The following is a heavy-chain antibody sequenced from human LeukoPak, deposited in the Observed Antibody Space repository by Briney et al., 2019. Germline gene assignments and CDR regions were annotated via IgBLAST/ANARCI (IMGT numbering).Heavy chain of an antibody. CDR1: GYTFTSYG. Sequence: ASVKVSCKASGYTFTSYGISWVRQAPGQRLEWMGWISAYNGNTNYAQKLQGRVTMTTDTSTSTAYMELRSLRSDDTAVYYCARDRAGIAAAGSFDYWGQGTLVTVSS. V-gene: IGHV1-18*01. D-gene: IGHD6-13*01. CDR3: ARDRAGIAAAGSFDY. J-gene: IGHJ4*02. CDR2: ISAYNGNT.